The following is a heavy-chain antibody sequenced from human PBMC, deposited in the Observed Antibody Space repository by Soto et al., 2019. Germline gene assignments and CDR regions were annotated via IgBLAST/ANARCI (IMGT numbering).Heavy chain of an antibody. CDR1: GFTFSSYG. CDR2: ISYDGSNK. CDR3: AKDGAAAGTDWFDP. V-gene: IGHV3-30*18. D-gene: IGHD6-13*01. Sequence: QVQLVESGGGVVQPGRSLRLSCAASGFTFSSYGMHWVRQAPGKGLEWVAVISYDGSNKYYADSVKGRFTISRDNSKNTLYLQMNILSAEDTAVYYCAKDGAAAGTDWFDPWGQGTLVTVSS. J-gene: IGHJ5*02.